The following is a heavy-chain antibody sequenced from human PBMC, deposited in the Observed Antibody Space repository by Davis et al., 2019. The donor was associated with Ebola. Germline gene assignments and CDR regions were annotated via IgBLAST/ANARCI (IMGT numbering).Heavy chain of an antibody. J-gene: IGHJ6*02. V-gene: IGHV4-39*01. Sequence: SETLSLTCTVSGGSISSSSYYWGWIRQPPGKGLVWIGSIYYSGSTYYNPSLKSRVTISVDTSKNQFSLKLSSVTAADTAVYYCMTTVTTDYYYGMDVWGQGTTVTVSS. D-gene: IGHD4-17*01. CDR3: MTTVTTDYYYGMDV. CDR1: GGSISSSSYY. CDR2: IYYSGST.